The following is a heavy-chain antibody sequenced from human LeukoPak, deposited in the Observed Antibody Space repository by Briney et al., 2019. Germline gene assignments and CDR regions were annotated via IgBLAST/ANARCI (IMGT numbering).Heavy chain of an antibody. J-gene: IGHJ6*04. D-gene: IGHD3-10*01. V-gene: IGHV4-59*01. CDR3: ARDRLWFGELNQYYYYGMDV. Sequence: PSETLSLTCTVSGGSISSYYWSWIRQPPGKGLEWIGYIYYSGSTNYNPSLKSRVTISVDTSKNQFSLKLGSVTAADTAVYYCARDRLWFGELNQYYYYGMDVWGKGTTVTVSS. CDR2: IYYSGST. CDR1: GGSISSYY.